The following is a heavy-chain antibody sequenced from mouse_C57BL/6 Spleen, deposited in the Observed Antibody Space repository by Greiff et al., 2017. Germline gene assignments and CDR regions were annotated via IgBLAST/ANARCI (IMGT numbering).Heavy chain of an antibody. D-gene: IGHD2-4*01. V-gene: IGHV5-6*02. Sequence: DVMLVESGGDLVKPGGSLKLSCAASGFTFSSYGMSWVRQTPDKRLEWVATISRGGSYTYYPDSVKGRFTLSRDNAKNTLYLQMSSLKSEDTVMYYCARVYYDYDDYWGQGTTLTVSS. CDR2: ISRGGSYT. J-gene: IGHJ2*01. CDR3: ARVYYDYDDY. CDR1: GFTFSSYG.